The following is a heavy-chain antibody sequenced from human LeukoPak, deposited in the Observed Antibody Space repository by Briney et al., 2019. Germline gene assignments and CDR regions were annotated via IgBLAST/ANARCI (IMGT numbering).Heavy chain of an antibody. Sequence: SETLSLTCAVSGGSISSSSWWSWVRQPPGKGLEWIGEIYHSGSTNYNPSLKSRVTISVDKSKNQFSLKLSSVTAADTAVYYCARAGSGYYSGGDSWGQGTLVTVSS. CDR2: IYHSGST. D-gene: IGHD3-22*01. V-gene: IGHV4-4*02. CDR3: ARAGSGYYSGGDS. J-gene: IGHJ4*02. CDR1: GGSISSSSW.